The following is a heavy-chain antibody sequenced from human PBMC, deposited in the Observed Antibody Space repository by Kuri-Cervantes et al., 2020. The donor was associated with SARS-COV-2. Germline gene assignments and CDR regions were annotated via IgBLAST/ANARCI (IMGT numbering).Heavy chain of an antibody. Sequence: GGSLSLSCAASGFTFSDYYMSWIRQAPGKGLEWVSYISSSSSYTNYADSVKGRFTISRDNAKNSLYLQMNSLRAEDTAVYYCASFGSGWYDDAFDIWGQGTMVTVSS. D-gene: IGHD6-19*01. V-gene: IGHV3-11*03. CDR1: GFTFSDYY. CDR2: ISSSSSYT. CDR3: ASFGSGWYDDAFDI. J-gene: IGHJ3*02.